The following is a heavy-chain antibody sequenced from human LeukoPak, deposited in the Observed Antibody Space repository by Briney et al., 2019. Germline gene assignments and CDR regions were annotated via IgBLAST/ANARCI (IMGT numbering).Heavy chain of an antibody. CDR1: GFTFSSYD. D-gene: IGHD2-2*01. CDR3: AKYERATSDAFDV. V-gene: IGHV3-23*01. J-gene: IGHJ3*01. Sequence: GGSLRLSCAASGFTFSSYDMSWVRQAPGKGQEWVSHISGSGGNTYYADSVKGRFTISRDNSKNTLYLQMNSLRAEDTAVYYCAKYERATSDAFDVWGQGTMVAVSS. CDR2: ISGSGGNT.